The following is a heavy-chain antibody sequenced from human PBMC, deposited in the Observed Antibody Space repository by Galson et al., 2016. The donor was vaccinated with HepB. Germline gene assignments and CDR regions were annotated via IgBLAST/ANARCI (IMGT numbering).Heavy chain of an antibody. V-gene: IGHV4-34*01. CDR3: ASGRLSGSSNRLAIF. J-gene: IGHJ1*01. D-gene: IGHD3-3*01. CDR1: GGSFSGYY. CDR2: INHGGST. Sequence: SETLSLTCAVYGGSFSGYYWTWIRQPPGKELEWIGEINHGGSTNYNPSLKSRVTISVDTSNNQFSLELNSVTAADTALYYCASGRLSGSSNRLAIFWGQGTLVTVSS.